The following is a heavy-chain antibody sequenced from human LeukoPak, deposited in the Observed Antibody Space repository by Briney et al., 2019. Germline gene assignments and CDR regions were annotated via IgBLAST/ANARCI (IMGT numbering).Heavy chain of an antibody. CDR3: ARDCRFLEWFHYYYYMDV. CDR1: GFTFSSYW. V-gene: IGHV3-7*01. Sequence: TGGSLRLSCAASGFTFSSYWMSWVRQAPGKGLEWVANIKQDGSEKYYVDSVKGRFTISRDNAKNSLYLQMNSLRAEDTAVYYCARDCRFLEWFHYYYYMDVWGKGTTVTVSS. CDR2: IKQDGSEK. J-gene: IGHJ6*03. D-gene: IGHD3-3*01.